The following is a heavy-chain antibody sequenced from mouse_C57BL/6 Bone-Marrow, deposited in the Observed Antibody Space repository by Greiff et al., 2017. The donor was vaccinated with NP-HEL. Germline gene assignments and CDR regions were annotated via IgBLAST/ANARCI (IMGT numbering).Heavy chain of an antibody. D-gene: IGHD3-3*01. CDR1: GYTFTEYT. CDR3: ARHEDPSYGPYAMDY. J-gene: IGHJ4*01. CDR2: FYPGSGSI. Sequence: QVHVKQSGAELVKPGASVKLSCKASGYTFTEYTIHWVKQRSGQGLEWIGWFYPGSGSIKYNEKFKDKATLTADKSSSTVYMELSRLTSEDSAVYFCARHEDPSYGPYAMDYWGQGTSVTVSS. V-gene: IGHV1-62-2*01.